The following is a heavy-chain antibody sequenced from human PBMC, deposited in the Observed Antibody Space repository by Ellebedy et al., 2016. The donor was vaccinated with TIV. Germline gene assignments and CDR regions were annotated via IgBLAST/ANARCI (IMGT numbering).Heavy chain of an antibody. J-gene: IGHJ5*02. CDR3: AKKGVWFGELLIGWFDP. CDR1: GFTFSSYA. V-gene: IGHV3-23*01. D-gene: IGHD3-10*01. Sequence: GGSLRLSCAASGFTFSSYAMSWVRQAPGKGLEWVSAISGSGGSTYYADSVKGRFTISRDNSKNTLYLQMNSLRAEDTAVYYCAKKGVWFGELLIGWFDPWGQGTLVTVSS. CDR2: ISGSGGST.